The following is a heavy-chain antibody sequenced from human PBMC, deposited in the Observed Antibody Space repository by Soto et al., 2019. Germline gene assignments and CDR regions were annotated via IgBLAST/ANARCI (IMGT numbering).Heavy chain of an antibody. CDR3: ARVADCTYSTNCNGRAAFDM. D-gene: IGHD6-13*01. V-gene: IGHV3-74*01. CDR2: INRDGSTI. Sequence: EVQLVESGGGLAQPGGSLRLSCAASGFTLSSHWMHWVRQAPGKGLVWVSRINRDGSTINYDDSVRGRYTISRDNAKNTMSLQRNSLRAEDTAVYYCARVADCTYSTNCNGRAAFDMWGQGTMGTVSS. CDR1: GFTLSSHW. J-gene: IGHJ3*02.